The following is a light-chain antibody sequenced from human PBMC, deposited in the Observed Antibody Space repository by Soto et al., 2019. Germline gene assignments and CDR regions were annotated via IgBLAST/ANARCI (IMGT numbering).Light chain of an antibody. CDR1: SGHSDYA. Sequence: QPVLTQSPSASASLGASVKLTCTLSSGHSDYAIAWHQQQPEKGPRYLMKLNNDGSHTKGDGIPDRFSGSSSGAERYLTISSLQSEDEADYYCQTWVTGIRVFGGGTKLTVL. CDR2: LNNDGSH. J-gene: IGLJ2*01. V-gene: IGLV4-69*01. CDR3: QTWVTGIRV.